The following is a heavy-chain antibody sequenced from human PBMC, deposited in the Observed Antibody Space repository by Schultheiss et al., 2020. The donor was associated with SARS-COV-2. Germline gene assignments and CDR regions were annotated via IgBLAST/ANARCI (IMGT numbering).Heavy chain of an antibody. V-gene: IGHV3-7*01. CDR3: ARFLDYGDYGFDY. CDR1: GFTFSSYW. J-gene: IGHJ4*02. D-gene: IGHD4-17*01. Sequence: GESLKISCAASGFTFSSYWMTWIRQAPGKGLEWVANIKQDGSEKYYVDSVKGRFTISRDNAKNSLYLQMNSLRAEDTAVYYCARFLDYGDYGFDYWGQGTLVTVSS. CDR2: IKQDGSEK.